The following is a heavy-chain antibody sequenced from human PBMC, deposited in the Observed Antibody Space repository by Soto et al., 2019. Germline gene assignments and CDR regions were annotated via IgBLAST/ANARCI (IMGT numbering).Heavy chain of an antibody. CDR1: GFTVSRNF. J-gene: IGHJ4*02. V-gene: IGHV3-66*01. Sequence: EVQLVESGGGLVQPGGSLRLSCPASGFTVSRNFMNWVRQAPGKGLEWVSVIHRGGSTYYAASVKGRFTISRDNSKNTLYLQMNSLTAEDTAVYYCARGGPRSSGYDPFDYWGQGTLVTVSS. CDR2: IHRGGST. CDR3: ARGGPRSSGYDPFDY. D-gene: IGHD3-22*01.